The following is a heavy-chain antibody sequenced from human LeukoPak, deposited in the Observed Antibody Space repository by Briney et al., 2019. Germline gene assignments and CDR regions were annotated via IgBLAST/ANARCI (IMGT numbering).Heavy chain of an antibody. CDR2: INPDDSEK. Sequence: PGGSLRLSCAASGFAFSNCWMNWVRQAPGKGLEWVAKINPDDSEKHYVDSVKGRFTISRDNDRNSLFLQMNSLGAEDTAVYYCARHVPFIESSSYYFDYWGQGTLVSVSS. V-gene: IGHV3-7*01. CDR1: GFAFSNCW. D-gene: IGHD6-6*01. J-gene: IGHJ4*02. CDR3: ARHVPFIESSSYYFDY.